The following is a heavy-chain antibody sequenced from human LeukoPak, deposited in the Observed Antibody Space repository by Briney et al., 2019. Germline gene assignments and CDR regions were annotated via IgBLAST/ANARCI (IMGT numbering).Heavy chain of an antibody. CDR3: ARDAPLTLRYFDY. D-gene: IGHD1-14*01. CDR2: ISFDGSNE. CDR1: GFTFSSYA. J-gene: IGHJ4*02. Sequence: GGSLRLSCAASGFTFSSYAMHWVRQAPGKGLEWVAVISFDGSNEYYADSVKGRFTISRDNSKNTLYLQMNSLRAEDTASYYCARDAPLTLRYFDYWGQGTLVTVSS. V-gene: IGHV3-30-3*01.